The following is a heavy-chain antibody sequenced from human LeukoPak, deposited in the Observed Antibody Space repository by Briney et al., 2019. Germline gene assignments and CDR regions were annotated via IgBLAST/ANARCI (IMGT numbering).Heavy chain of an antibody. V-gene: IGHV4-4*07. CDR2: IYASGYT. D-gene: IGHD3-22*01. CDR3: VRDTHYYDSSGYSENYCFDS. CDR1: GDSITKYY. Sequence: SDTLSLTCTVSGDSITKYYWNWIRQPAGEGLEWIGRIYASGYTNYNPSLKSRVTMSIDTSKNQYSLKLTSLSAADTAVYYCVRDTHYYDSSGYSENYCFDSWGQGTLVTVSS. J-gene: IGHJ4*02.